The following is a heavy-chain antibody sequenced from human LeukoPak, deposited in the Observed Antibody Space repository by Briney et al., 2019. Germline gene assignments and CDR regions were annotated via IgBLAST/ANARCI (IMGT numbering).Heavy chain of an antibody. Sequence: SVKVSCKASGGTFSSYAISWVRQAPGQGLEWMGGIIPIFGTANYAQKFQGRVTMTRDTSTSTVYMELSSLRSEDTAVYYCARDQSSWYYFDYWGQGTLVTVSS. CDR3: ARDQSSWYYFDY. V-gene: IGHV1-69*05. CDR1: GGTFSSYA. J-gene: IGHJ4*02. CDR2: IIPIFGTA. D-gene: IGHD6-13*01.